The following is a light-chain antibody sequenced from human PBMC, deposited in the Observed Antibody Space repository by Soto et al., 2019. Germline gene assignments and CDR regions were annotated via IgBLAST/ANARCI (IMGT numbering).Light chain of an antibody. J-gene: IGLJ1*01. Sequence: QSVLTQPPSVSGAPGRTVTISCTGSDSNVGAGFDVHWYQQLPGSAPKLLIYSNTRRPSGVPDRFSGSQPGTSASLAISGLQAEDEGDYYCQSYDSDLSEFYVFGTGTKVTV. CDR2: SNT. CDR1: DSNVGAGFD. V-gene: IGLV1-40*01. CDR3: QSYDSDLSEFYV.